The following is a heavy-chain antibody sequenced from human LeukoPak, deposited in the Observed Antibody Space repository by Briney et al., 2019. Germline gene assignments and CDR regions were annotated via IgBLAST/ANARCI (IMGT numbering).Heavy chain of an antibody. CDR3: ARLGYYDYIWGSYRYTELDY. D-gene: IGHD3-16*02. CDR2: MNPNSGNA. J-gene: IGHJ4*02. CDR1: GYTFTSYD. V-gene: IGHV1-8*01. Sequence: ASVKVSCKASGYTFTSYDINWVRQATGQGLEWMGWMNPNSGNAGYAQKFQGRVTMTRNTSISTAYMELSSLRSEDTAVYYCARLGYYDYIWGSYRYTELDYWGQGTLVAVSS.